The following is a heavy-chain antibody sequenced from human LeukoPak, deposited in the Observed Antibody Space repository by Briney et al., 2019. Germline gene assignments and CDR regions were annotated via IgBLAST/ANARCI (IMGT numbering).Heavy chain of an antibody. Sequence: ASVKVSCKASGYTFTSYAMHWVRQAPGQRLEWMGWINAGNGNTKYSQKFQGRVTITRDTSASTAYMELSSLRSEDTAVYYCATLWYSSGWYGAFDIWGQGTMVTVSS. CDR3: ATLWYSSGWYGAFDI. CDR2: INAGNGNT. J-gene: IGHJ3*02. V-gene: IGHV1-3*01. D-gene: IGHD6-19*01. CDR1: GYTFTSYA.